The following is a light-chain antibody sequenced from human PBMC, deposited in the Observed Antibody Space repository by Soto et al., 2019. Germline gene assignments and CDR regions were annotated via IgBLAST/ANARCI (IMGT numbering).Light chain of an antibody. Sequence: QSVLTQPASVSGSPGQSITISCTGTSSDVGYYNLVSWYQQHPGKAPKLMIYEGRKRPSGVSNRFSGSKSGNTASLTISGLQADDEADYYCCSYAGSNVLFGGGTKVTVL. CDR3: CSYAGSNVL. CDR2: EGR. V-gene: IGLV2-23*01. J-gene: IGLJ2*01. CDR1: SSDVGYYNL.